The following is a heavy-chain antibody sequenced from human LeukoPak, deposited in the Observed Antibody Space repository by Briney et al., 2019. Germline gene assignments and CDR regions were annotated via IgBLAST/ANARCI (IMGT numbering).Heavy chain of an antibody. J-gene: IGHJ4*02. Sequence: SETLSLTCTVSGGSISSSSYYWGWIRQPPGKGLEWIGGMYYSGSTYYNPSLKSRVTMSEDTSKNQFSLKLSSVTAADTAVYYCARVSGWNPLQAAHLDYWGQGTLVTVSS. CDR1: GGSISSSSYY. CDR2: MYYSGST. V-gene: IGHV4-39*07. CDR3: ARVSGWNPLQAAHLDY. D-gene: IGHD6-19*01.